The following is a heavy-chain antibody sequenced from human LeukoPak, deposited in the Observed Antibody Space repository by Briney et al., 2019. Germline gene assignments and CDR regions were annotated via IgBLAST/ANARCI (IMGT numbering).Heavy chain of an antibody. V-gene: IGHV3-74*01. CDR1: GFTFSSYW. CDR2: INRDGSST. D-gene: IGHD1-14*01. CDR3: ATGTGSYYNY. Sequence: GGSLRLSCAASGFTFSSYWMHWVRHAPGKELVWVSDINRDGSSTNYADSVKGRFTISRDNAKNTLYLQMNSLRAEDTAVYYCATGTGSYYNYWGQGTLVTVSS. J-gene: IGHJ4*02.